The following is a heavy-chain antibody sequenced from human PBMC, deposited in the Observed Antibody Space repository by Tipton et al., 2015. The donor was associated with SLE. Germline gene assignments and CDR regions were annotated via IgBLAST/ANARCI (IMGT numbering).Heavy chain of an antibody. CDR1: GGSIGSDNW. V-gene: IGHV4-4*02. CDR2: VYHTGST. CDR3: ARVLWGSAGTFDY. J-gene: IGHJ4*02. D-gene: IGHD6-19*01. Sequence: TLSLTCAVSGGSIGSDNWWTWVRQPPGKGLEWIGEVYHTGSTHYNPSFKSRVAMSVDKSKNHFFLELTSVTAADTAVYYCARVLWGSAGTFDYWGQGALVPVTS.